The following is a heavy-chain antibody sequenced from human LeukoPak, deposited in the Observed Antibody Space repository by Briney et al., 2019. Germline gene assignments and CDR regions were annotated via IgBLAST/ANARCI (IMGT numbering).Heavy chain of an antibody. J-gene: IGHJ5*02. Sequence: GASVKVSCKASGYTFTKYYIHWVRQAPGQGLEWVGTINPRGDITSYAQRFQGRVTLTEDTSTSTFYMELSSLTSDDTAVYFCARPAYCDGTNCGYWLDPWGPGTLVTVSS. CDR3: ARPAYCDGTNCGYWLDP. CDR2: INPRGDIT. CDR1: GYTFTKYY. V-gene: IGHV1-46*01. D-gene: IGHD2-21*01.